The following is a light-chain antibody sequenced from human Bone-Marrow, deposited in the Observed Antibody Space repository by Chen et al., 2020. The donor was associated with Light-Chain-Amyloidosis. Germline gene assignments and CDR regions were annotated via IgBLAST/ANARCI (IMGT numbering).Light chain of an antibody. V-gene: IGLV2-14*03. J-gene: IGLJ1*01. CDR1: SRAVGRYNY. CDR2: DVS. CDR3: SSYTSTFPYV. Sequence: QSALTQPASVSGSPGQSITISCTGTSRAVGRYNYVSWYQQHPGKVPKLIIHDVSDRPSWVSDRFSGSKSGNTASLTISGLQAEDEADYYCSSYTSTFPYVFGTGTRLTVL.